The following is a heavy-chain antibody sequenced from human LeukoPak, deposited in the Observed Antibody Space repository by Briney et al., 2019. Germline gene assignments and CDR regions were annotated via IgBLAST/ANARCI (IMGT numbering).Heavy chain of an antibody. D-gene: IGHD1-26*01. Sequence: SQTLSLTCTVSGGSISSGAYYWSWIRQPPGKGLEWIGYIYHSGSTYYNPSLKSRVTISVDTSKNQFSLKLSSVTAADTAVYYCAREELLSSNAFDIWGQGTMVTVSS. CDR2: IYHSGST. V-gene: IGHV4-30-2*01. J-gene: IGHJ3*02. CDR3: AREELLSSNAFDI. CDR1: GGSISSGAYY.